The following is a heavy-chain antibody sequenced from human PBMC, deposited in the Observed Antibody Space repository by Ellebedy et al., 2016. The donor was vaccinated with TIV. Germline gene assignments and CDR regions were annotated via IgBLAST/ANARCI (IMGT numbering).Heavy chain of an antibody. D-gene: IGHD7-27*01. J-gene: IGHJ4*02. CDR3: ATGVGFDY. CDR1: GFTFSSYW. V-gene: IGHV3-7*01. CDR2: IKQDGSIK. Sequence: GESLKISXAASGFTFSSYWMHWVRQAPGKGLEWVANIKQDGSIKYFVDSVKGRFTISRDNANNSLYLQMNSLRAEDTAVYYCATGVGFDYWGQGTLVTVSS.